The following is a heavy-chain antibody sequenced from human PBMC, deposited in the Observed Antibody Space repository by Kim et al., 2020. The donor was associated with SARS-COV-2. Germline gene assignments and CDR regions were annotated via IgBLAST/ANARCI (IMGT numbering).Heavy chain of an antibody. CDR2: ISSSSSYI. Sequence: GGSLRLSCAASGFTFSSYSMNWVRQAPGKGLEWVSSISSSSSYIYYADSVKGRFTISRDNAKNSLYLQMNSLRAEDTAVYYCARDPWSRNTKLYQSSAPVWFDPWGQGTLVTVSS. D-gene: IGHD2-2*02. J-gene: IGHJ5*02. CDR3: ARDPWSRNTKLYQSSAPVWFDP. CDR1: GFTFSSYS. V-gene: IGHV3-21*01.